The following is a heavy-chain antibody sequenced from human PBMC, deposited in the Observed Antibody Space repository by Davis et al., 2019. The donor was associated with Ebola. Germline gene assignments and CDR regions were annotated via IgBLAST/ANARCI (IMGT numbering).Heavy chain of an antibody. CDR3: ARDARSSGDY. Sequence: GESLKISCAASGFTFSSYAMHWVRQAPGKGLEWVAVISYDGSNKYYADSVKGRFTISRDNAKNTLYLQMNSLRAEDTAVYYCARDARSSGDYWGQGTLVTVSS. J-gene: IGHJ4*02. CDR2: ISYDGSNK. CDR1: GFTFSSYA. V-gene: IGHV3-30-3*01.